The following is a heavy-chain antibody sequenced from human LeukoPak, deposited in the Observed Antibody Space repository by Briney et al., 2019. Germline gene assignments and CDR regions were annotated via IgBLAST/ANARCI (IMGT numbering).Heavy chain of an antibody. Sequence: SETLSLTCAVYGGSFSGYYWSWIRQPPGKGLEWIGEINHSGSTNYNPSLKSRFIISVDTSKNQFSLKLSSVTAADTAVYYCARRRIRYCSGGSCYKNWFDPWGQGTLVTVSS. CDR3: ARRRIRYCSGGSCYKNWFDP. J-gene: IGHJ5*02. D-gene: IGHD2-15*01. V-gene: IGHV4-34*01. CDR1: GGSFSGYY. CDR2: INHSGST.